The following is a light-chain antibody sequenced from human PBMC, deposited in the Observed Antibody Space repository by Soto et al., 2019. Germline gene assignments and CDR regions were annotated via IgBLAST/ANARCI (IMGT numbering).Light chain of an antibody. CDR1: QSVSSTL. Sequence: ELVLTQSPVALSLSSGERATLSCRASQSVSSTLLTWYQQKPGQAPRLLIYGVSSRATGIPDRFSGSGSGTEFTLTISSLQSEDSAVYYCQQYVHWPPGAFGQGTTVEIK. CDR2: GVS. CDR3: QQYVHWPPGA. V-gene: IGKV3-20*01. J-gene: IGKJ1*01.